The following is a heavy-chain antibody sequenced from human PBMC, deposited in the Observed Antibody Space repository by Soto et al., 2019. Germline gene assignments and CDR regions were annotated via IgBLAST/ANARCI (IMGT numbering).Heavy chain of an antibody. CDR1: GFTFSSYA. CDR2: ISYDGSNK. J-gene: IGHJ4*02. V-gene: IGHV3-30-3*01. D-gene: IGHD1-1*01. CDR3: ARDTKTGMASYFDY. Sequence: QVQLVESGGGVVQPGRSLRLSCAASGFTFSSYAMHWVRQAPGKGLEWVAVISYDGSNKYYADSVKGRFTISRDNSKNTLYLQMNSLRAEDTAVYYCARDTKTGMASYFDYWGQGTLVTVSS.